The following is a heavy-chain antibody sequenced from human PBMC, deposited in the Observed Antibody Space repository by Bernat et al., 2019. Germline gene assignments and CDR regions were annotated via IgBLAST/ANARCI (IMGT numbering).Heavy chain of an antibody. D-gene: IGHD3-3*01. CDR2: SSGSCGST. J-gene: IGHJ4*02. V-gene: IGHV3-23*04. Sequence: EVQLVESGGGLVQPGGSLRLSCAASGFTFSSYAMSWVRQAPGKGLEWVSASSGSCGSTYYADSVKGRFTISRDNSKNTLYLQMNSLRAEETAVYYCAASGYYSKGYFDYWGQGTLVTVSS. CDR1: GFTFSSYA. CDR3: AASGYYSKGYFDY.